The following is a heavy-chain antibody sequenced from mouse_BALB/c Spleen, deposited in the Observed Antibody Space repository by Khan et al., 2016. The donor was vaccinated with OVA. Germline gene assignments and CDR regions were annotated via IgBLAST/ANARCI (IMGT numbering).Heavy chain of an antibody. Sequence: LKESGGGLVQPGGSRKLSCTASGFTFRSFGMHWVRQAPEKGLEWVAYIGSDSSNIYYADTVKGRFTISRDNPKNTLLLQLTSLRSEDTAMYCCASSRYWSWFASWGQGTLVTVSA. D-gene: IGHD2-12*01. CDR1: GFTFRSFG. J-gene: IGHJ3*01. CDR3: ASSRYWSWFAS. V-gene: IGHV5-17*02. CDR2: IGSDSSNI.